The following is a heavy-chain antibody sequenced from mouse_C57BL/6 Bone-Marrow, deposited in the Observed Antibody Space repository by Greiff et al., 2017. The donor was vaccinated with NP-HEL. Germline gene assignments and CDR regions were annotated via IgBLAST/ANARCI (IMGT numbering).Heavy chain of an antibody. CDR3: ARSTVVATYYFDY. V-gene: IGHV1-56*01. D-gene: IGHD1-1*01. Sequence: VQLQQSGPELVRPGASVKISCKAPGYTFTSHWMQWVRQRPGQGLEWIGEIFPGSGSTYYNEKFKGKATLTVDTSSNTAYMQLSSLTSEDSAVYFGARSTVVATYYFDYWGQGTTLTVSS. CDR1: GYTFTSHW. CDR2: IFPGSGST. J-gene: IGHJ2*01.